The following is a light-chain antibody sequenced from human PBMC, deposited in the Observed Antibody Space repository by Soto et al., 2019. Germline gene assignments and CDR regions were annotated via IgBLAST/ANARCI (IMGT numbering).Light chain of an antibody. CDR1: HTLSSW. J-gene: IGKJ1*01. V-gene: IGKV1-5*03. Sequence: DIQMTLSPCTLSGSVGDRVTITCRASHTLSSWLACYQQKPGTAPKLLIYKASTLKSGVPSRFSGSGSGTEFTLTISSLQPDDFATYYCQHYNSYSGAFGHGTKVDIK. CDR2: KAS. CDR3: QHYNSYSGA.